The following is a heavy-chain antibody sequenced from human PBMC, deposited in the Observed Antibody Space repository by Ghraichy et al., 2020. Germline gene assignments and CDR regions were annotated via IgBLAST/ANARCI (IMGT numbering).Heavy chain of an antibody. CDR3: ARWRDAGSFDY. Sequence: LSLTCAASGFTLRNYGMHWVRQAPGEGLEWVVLIWYDGNKKYYADSVRGRFTISRDSSKDALYLQMNNLRAEDTAVYYCARWRDAGSFDYWGQGTLVTVSS. CDR2: IWYDGNKK. D-gene: IGHD5-24*01. V-gene: IGHV3-30*12. J-gene: IGHJ4*02. CDR1: GFTLRNYG.